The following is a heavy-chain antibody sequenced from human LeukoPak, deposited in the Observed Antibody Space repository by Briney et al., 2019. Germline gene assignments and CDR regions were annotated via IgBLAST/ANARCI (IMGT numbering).Heavy chain of an antibody. Sequence: SVKVSCKASGGTLSSYAISWVRQAPGQGLEWMGRIIPIFGTANYAQKFQGRVTITTDEPTSTAYMELSSLRSEDTAVYYCAITYCGGDCYSGGNWFDPWGQGTLVTVSS. V-gene: IGHV1-69*05. CDR2: IIPIFGTA. J-gene: IGHJ5*02. D-gene: IGHD2-21*02. CDR1: GGTLSSYA. CDR3: AITYCGGDCYSGGNWFDP.